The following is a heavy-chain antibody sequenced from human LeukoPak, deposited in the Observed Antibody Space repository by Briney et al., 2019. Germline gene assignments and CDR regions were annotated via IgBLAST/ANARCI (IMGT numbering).Heavy chain of an antibody. V-gene: IGHV3-33*01. Sequence: QTGGSLRLSCAASGFTFSSYGMHWVRQAPGKGLEWVAVIWYDGSNKYYADSVKGRFTIPRDNSKNTLYLQMNSLRAEDTAVYYCARDLEYSSSDIWGQGTMVTVSS. CDR1: GFTFSSYG. CDR3: ARDLEYSSSDI. J-gene: IGHJ3*02. CDR2: IWYDGSNK. D-gene: IGHD6-6*01.